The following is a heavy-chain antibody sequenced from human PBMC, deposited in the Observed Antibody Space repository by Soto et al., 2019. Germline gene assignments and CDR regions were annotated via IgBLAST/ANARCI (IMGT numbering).Heavy chain of an antibody. CDR3: ARDVSPGTSSLDFDAVDM. CDR2: IRKDGSKT. CDR1: GFTFSSDW. J-gene: IGHJ3*02. Sequence: EVRLVESGGGLVQPGGSLRLSCAASGFTFSSDWMTWVRQAPGKGLEWVANIRKDGSKTSYLDSVRGRFTISRDNAQSSLYQQMDRLRAEATALYCCARDVSPGTSSLDFDAVDMWGQGTVVTVSS. D-gene: IGHD6-13*01. V-gene: IGHV3-7*04.